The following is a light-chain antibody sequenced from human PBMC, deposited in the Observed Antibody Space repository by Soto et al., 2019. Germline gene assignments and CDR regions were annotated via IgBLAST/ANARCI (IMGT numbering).Light chain of an antibody. Sequence: QLVLTQPPSASGTPGQRVTISCSGSSSNIGNNYVSWYQQLPGTAPKLLIYDNNKRPSGIPDRFSGSKSGTSATLGITGLQTGDEADYYCGTWDSSLSVVVFGGGTKLTVL. CDR1: SSNIGNNY. V-gene: IGLV1-51*01. CDR3: GTWDSSLSVVV. CDR2: DNN. J-gene: IGLJ2*01.